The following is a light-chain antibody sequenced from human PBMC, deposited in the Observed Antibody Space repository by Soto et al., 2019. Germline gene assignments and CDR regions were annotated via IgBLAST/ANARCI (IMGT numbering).Light chain of an antibody. Sequence: QSVLTQPPSPSGTPGQRVTISCSGSSSNIGSNAVNWYQQLSGTAPKLLIFSNNQRPSGVPDRFSGSKSGTSASLAISGLQSGDEADYYCAAWDDSLNGPVFGGGTKLTVL. J-gene: IGLJ3*02. CDR3: AAWDDSLNGPV. CDR2: SNN. V-gene: IGLV1-44*01. CDR1: SSNIGSNA.